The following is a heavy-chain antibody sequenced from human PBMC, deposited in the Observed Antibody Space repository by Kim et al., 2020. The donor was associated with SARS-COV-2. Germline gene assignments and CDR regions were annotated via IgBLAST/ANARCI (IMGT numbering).Heavy chain of an antibody. CDR3: GYWYYYYGMDV. Sequence: TKYSQKFQGRVTITRDTSARTAYMEMSSLRSEDTAVYYCGYWYYYYGMDVWGQGTTVTVSS. J-gene: IGHJ6*02. V-gene: IGHV1-3*01. CDR2: T. D-gene: IGHD1-20*01.